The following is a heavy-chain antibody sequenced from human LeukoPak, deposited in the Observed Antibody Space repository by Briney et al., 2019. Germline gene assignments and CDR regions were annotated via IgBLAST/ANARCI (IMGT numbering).Heavy chain of an antibody. CDR1: GFTFSTYS. CDR3: ATDFTPWGY. D-gene: IGHD7-27*01. V-gene: IGHV3-48*04. CDR2: ISSSASTI. Sequence: GGSRRLSCAASGFTFSTYSMNWVRQAPGKGLEWVSYISSSASTIYYADSVKGRFTISRDNAKNSLYLQMNSLRAEDTAVYYCATDFTPWGYWGQGTLVTVSS. J-gene: IGHJ4*02.